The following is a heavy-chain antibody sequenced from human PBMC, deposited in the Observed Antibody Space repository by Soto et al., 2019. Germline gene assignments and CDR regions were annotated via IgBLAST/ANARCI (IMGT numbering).Heavy chain of an antibody. CDR3: ARAIAAAGPSAYWFDP. Sequence: PSETLSLTCSVSGGSISSSNWWSWVRQPTGKGLEWIGEIYHSGSTNYNPSLKSRVTISVDKSKNQFSLKLSSVTAADTAVYYCARAIAAAGPSAYWFDPWGQGTQVT. CDR2: IYHSGST. J-gene: IGHJ5*02. D-gene: IGHD6-13*01. CDR1: GGSISSSNW. V-gene: IGHV4-4*02.